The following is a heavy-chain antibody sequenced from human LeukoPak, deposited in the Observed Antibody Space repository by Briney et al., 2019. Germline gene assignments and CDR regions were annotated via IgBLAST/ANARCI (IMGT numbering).Heavy chain of an antibody. CDR3: AKASAMIVVVSKHFDY. CDR1: GFSLSSYG. V-gene: IGHV3-23*01. J-gene: IGHJ4*02. CDR2: ISGSGGST. Sequence: GGSLRLSCAASGFSLSSYGMSWVRQAPGKGLEWVSGISGSGGSTFYADSVKGRFTISRDNSKNTLYLQMNSLRAEDTAVYYCAKASAMIVVVSKHFDYWGQGTLVTVSS. D-gene: IGHD3-22*01.